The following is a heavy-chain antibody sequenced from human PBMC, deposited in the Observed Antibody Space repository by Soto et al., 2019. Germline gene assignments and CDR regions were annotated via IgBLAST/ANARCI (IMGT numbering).Heavy chain of an antibody. J-gene: IGHJ4*02. CDR3: ASSAAMGVGY. V-gene: IGHV4-34*01. Sequence: SETLSLTCAVYGGSSSGYYWSWIRQPPGKGLEWIGEINHSGSTNYNPSLKSRVTISVDTSKNQFSLKLSSVTAADTAVYYCASSAAMGVGYWGQGTLVTV. CDR1: GGSSSGYY. D-gene: IGHD5-18*01. CDR2: INHSGST.